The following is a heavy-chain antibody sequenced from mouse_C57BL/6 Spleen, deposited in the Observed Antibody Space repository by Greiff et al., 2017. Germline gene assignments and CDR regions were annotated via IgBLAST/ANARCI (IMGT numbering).Heavy chain of an antibody. CDR1: GYAFSSSW. D-gene: IGHD2-5*01. CDR3: ARSYYSNSFAY. CDR2: IYPGDGDT. Sequence: VKLQQSGPELVKPGASVKISCKASGYAFSSSWMNWVKQRPGKGLEWIGRIYPGDGDTNYNGKFKGKATLTADKSSSTAYMQLSSLTSEDSAVYFCARSYYSNSFAYWGQGTLVTVSA. J-gene: IGHJ3*01. V-gene: IGHV1-82*01.